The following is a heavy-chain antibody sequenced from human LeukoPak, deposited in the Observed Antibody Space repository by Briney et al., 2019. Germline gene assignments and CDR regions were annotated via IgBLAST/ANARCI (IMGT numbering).Heavy chain of an antibody. V-gene: IGHV4-59*01. D-gene: IGHD6-13*01. J-gene: IGHJ4*02. CDR2: IYYSGST. CDR3: ARAVSIAAAPNY. Sequence: PSETLSLTCTVSGGSISSYYWSWIRQPPGKGLEWIGHIYYSGSTNYNPSLKSRVTISVDTSKNQFSLKLSSVTAADTAVYYCARAVSIAAAPNYWGQGTLVTVSS. CDR1: GGSISSYY.